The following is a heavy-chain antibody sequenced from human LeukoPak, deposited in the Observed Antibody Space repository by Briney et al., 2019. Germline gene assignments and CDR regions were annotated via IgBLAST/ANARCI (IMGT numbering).Heavy chain of an antibody. Sequence: GGSLRLSCAASGFTVSSNYMSWVRQAPGKGLEWVSVIYSGGSTYYADSVKGRFTISRDNSKNTLYLQMNSLRAEDTAVYYCASHSVHYYDSSGYTYYYGMDVWGQGTTVTVSS. V-gene: IGHV3-66*04. J-gene: IGHJ6*02. CDR2: IYSGGST. D-gene: IGHD3-22*01. CDR1: GFTVSSNY. CDR3: ASHSVHYYDSSGYTYYYGMDV.